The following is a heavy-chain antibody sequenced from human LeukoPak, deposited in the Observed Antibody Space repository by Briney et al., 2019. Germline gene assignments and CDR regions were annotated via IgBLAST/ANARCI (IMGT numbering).Heavy chain of an antibody. CDR3: VRVFLESLTAGYFDH. CDR1: GFAFDTYN. CDR2: ISHTSHYI. V-gene: IGHV3-21*01. D-gene: IGHD3-3*01. J-gene: IGHJ4*02. Sequence: GGSLRLSCSASGFAFDTYNMNWIRQAPGKGLEWISSISHTSHYINYADAVTGRFTISRDNAKNLLFLQMDSLRVEDTAVYYCVRVFLESLTAGYFDHWGQGTLVTVSP.